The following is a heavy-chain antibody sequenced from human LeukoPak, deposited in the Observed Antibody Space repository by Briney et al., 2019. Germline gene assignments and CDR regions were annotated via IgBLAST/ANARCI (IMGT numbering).Heavy chain of an antibody. CDR2: VSGSSGST. Sequence: GGSLRLSCAASGFTFSSYGMSWVRQAPGKGLEWVSGVSGSSGSTYYADSVKGRFTISRDNSKSTLFLQMNSLRAEDTAVYYCAKLARYSYVGVYYFDYWGQGTLVTVSS. CDR3: AKLARYSYVGVYYFDY. J-gene: IGHJ4*02. V-gene: IGHV3-23*01. D-gene: IGHD5-18*01. CDR1: GFTFSSYG.